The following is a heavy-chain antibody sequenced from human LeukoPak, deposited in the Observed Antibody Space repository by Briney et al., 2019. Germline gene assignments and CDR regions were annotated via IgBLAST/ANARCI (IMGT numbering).Heavy chain of an antibody. J-gene: IGHJ2*01. CDR1: GGSISSGGYY. CDR3: ARETTVTTDWYFDL. CDR2: IYYSGST. Sequence: SETLSLTCTVSGGSISSGGYYWSWIRQHPGKGLEWIGYIYYSGSTYYNPSLKSRVTISVDTSKNQFSLKLSSVTAADTAAYYCARETTVTTDWYFDLWGRGTLVTVSS. V-gene: IGHV4-31*03. D-gene: IGHD4-17*01.